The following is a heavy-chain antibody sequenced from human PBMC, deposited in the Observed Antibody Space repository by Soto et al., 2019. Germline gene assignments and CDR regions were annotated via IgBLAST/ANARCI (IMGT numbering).Heavy chain of an antibody. J-gene: IGHJ4*02. Sequence: EVQLLGSGGGLVQPGGSLRLSCAASGFTFSSSAMSWVRQAPGRGLEWFSTISGSGGTPYYADSVKGRFTISRDNSKNTLYLVLNRLRDEDTDVYYCALGLAAAGPLDYWGQGTLVTVSS. CDR3: ALGLAAAGPLDY. CDR2: ISGSGGTP. CDR1: GFTFSSSA. D-gene: IGHD6-13*01. V-gene: IGHV3-23*01.